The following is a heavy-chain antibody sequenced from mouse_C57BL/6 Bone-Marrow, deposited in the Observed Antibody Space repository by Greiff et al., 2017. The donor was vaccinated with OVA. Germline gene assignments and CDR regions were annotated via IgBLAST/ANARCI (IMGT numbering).Heavy chain of an antibody. CDR2: ISYDGSN. Sequence: VQLKESGPGLVKPSQSLSLTCSVTGYSITSGYYWNWIRQFPGNKLEWMGYISYDGSNNYNPSLKNRISITRDTSKNQFFLKLNSVTTEDTATYYCAGGDYYFDYWGQGTTLTVSS. J-gene: IGHJ2*01. D-gene: IGHD2-13*01. V-gene: IGHV3-6*01. CDR1: GYSITSGYY. CDR3: AGGDYYFDY.